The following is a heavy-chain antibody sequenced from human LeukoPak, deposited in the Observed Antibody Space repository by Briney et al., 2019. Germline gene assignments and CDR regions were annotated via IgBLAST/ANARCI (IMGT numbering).Heavy chain of an antibody. Sequence: SSETLSLTCTVSGGSISSYYWSWIRQPPGKGLEWIAYLFYSGSTDYNPSLESRVTISVDTSKNQFSLKLRSVTAADTAVYYCATVAVIRGVTYFDYWGQGTLVTVYS. CDR2: LFYSGST. CDR3: ATVAVIRGVTYFDY. CDR1: GGSISSYY. V-gene: IGHV4-59*01. J-gene: IGHJ4*02. D-gene: IGHD3-10*01.